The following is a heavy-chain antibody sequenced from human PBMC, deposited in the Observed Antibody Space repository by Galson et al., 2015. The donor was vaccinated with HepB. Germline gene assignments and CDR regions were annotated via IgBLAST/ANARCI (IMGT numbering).Heavy chain of an antibody. J-gene: IGHJ4*02. Sequence: SVKVSCKVSGYTLTELSVHWVRQAPGKGLEWMGGFDPEDGETIYAQKFQGRVTMTEDTSTDTAYMELSSLRSEDTAVYYCATGEAVAGQWERGEYYFDYWGQGTLVTVSS. V-gene: IGHV1-24*01. CDR3: ATGEAVAGQWERGEYYFDY. D-gene: IGHD6-19*01. CDR1: GYTLTELS. CDR2: FDPEDGET.